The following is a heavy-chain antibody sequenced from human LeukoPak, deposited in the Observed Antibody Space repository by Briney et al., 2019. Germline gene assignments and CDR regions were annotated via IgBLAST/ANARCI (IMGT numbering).Heavy chain of an antibody. V-gene: IGHV4-39*07. Sequence: PSETPSLTCTVSGGSIRSTSYYWGWIRQPPGKGLEWIGTIYYSGSTYYNPSLKSRVTISVDTSKNQFSLKLSSVTAADTAVYYCARDRGTVVAQNWFDPWGQGTLVTVSS. CDR2: IYYSGST. CDR3: ARDRGTVVAQNWFDP. J-gene: IGHJ5*02. D-gene: IGHD4-23*01. CDR1: GGSIRSTSYY.